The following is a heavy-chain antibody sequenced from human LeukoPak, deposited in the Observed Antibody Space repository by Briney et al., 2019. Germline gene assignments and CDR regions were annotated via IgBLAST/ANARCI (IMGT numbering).Heavy chain of an antibody. CDR1: GFTFSSYS. V-gene: IGHV3-21*01. CDR2: ISSISSYI. J-gene: IGHJ3*02. D-gene: IGHD1-26*01. CDR3: ARDPGGSYGAFDI. Sequence: PGGSLRLSCAGSGFTFSSYSMNWVRQAPGKGLEWVSSISSISSYIYYADSVKGRFTISRDNAKNSLYLQMHSLRAEDTAVYYCARDPGGSYGAFDIWGQGTMVTVSS.